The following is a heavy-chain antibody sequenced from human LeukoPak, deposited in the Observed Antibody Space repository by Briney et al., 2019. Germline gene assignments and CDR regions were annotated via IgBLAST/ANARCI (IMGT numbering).Heavy chain of an antibody. Sequence: SGGSLRLSCAASGFTVSSNYMSWVHQAPGKGLEWVSVIYSGGSTYYADSVKGRFTISRDNSKNTLYLQMNSLRAEDTAVYYCARDWSHRCFDYWGQGTLVTVSS. CDR1: GFTVSSNY. J-gene: IGHJ4*02. V-gene: IGHV3-53*01. CDR3: ARDWSHRCFDY. D-gene: IGHD3-3*01. CDR2: IYSGGST.